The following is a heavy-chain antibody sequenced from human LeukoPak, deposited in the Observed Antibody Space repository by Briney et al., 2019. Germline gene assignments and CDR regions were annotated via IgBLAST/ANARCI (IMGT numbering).Heavy chain of an antibody. CDR3: ARDLREWGGGDWGAFDI. CDR2: ISSSSIYI. CDR1: GFSFGTYS. J-gene: IGHJ3*02. Sequence: KPGGSLRLSCAGSGFSFGTYSMNWVRQAPGKGLEWVSSISSSSIYINYADSVKGRFTISRDNAKNSLYLQMNSLRAEDTAVYYCARDLREWGGGDWGAFDIWGQGTMVTVSS. V-gene: IGHV3-21*01. D-gene: IGHD2-21*02.